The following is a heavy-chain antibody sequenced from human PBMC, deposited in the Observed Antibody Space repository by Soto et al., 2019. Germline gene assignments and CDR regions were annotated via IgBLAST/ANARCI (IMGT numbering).Heavy chain of an antibody. J-gene: IGHJ6*02. CDR1: GFTFSSYA. CDR3: AKDPGGNPPWYYYYGMDV. Sequence: GGSLRLSCAASGFTFSSYAMSWVRQAPGKGLEWVSAISGSGGSTYYADSVKGRFTISRDNSKNTLYLQMNSLRAEDTAVYYCAKDPGGNPPWYYYYGMDVWGQGTTVTVSS. CDR2: ISGSGGST. V-gene: IGHV3-23*01. D-gene: IGHD2-15*01.